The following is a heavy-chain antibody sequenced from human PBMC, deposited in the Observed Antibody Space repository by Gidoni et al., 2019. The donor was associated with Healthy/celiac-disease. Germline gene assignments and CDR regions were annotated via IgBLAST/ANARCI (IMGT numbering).Heavy chain of an antibody. CDR2: ISSSGSTI. Sequence: QVQLVESGGGLVKPGGSLRLSCAASGFTFSDYYMSWIRQAPGKGLEWVSYISSSGSTIYYADSVKGRFTISRDNAKNSLYLQMNSLRAEDTAVYYCARDLRIQLWFGYYYYYGMDVWGQGTTVTVSS. V-gene: IGHV3-11*01. J-gene: IGHJ6*02. CDR1: GFTFSDYY. D-gene: IGHD5-18*01. CDR3: ARDLRIQLWFGYYYYYGMDV.